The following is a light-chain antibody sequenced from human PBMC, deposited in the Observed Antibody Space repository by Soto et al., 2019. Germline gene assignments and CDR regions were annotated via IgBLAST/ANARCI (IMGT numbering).Light chain of an antibody. Sequence: QSVLTQPASVSGSPGQSITVSCTGTSSDVGFYDFVSWYQQHPGKAPKLMVYDVSNRPSGVSNRLSGSKSGNTASLTISGLQAEDEADYYCSSYTSSSTQVFGTGTKVTVL. V-gene: IGLV2-14*01. CDR1: SSDVGFYDF. CDR3: SSYTSSSTQV. J-gene: IGLJ1*01. CDR2: DVS.